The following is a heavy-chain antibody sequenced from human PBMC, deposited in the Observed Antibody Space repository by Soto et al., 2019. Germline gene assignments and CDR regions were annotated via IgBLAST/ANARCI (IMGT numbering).Heavy chain of an antibody. CDR3: ARLKTYDYVWGSYRHFDY. D-gene: IGHD3-16*02. V-gene: IGHV5-51*01. CDR2: IYPGDSDT. CDR1: GYSFTSYW. J-gene: IGHJ4*02. Sequence: GESLKISCKGSGYSFTSYWIGWVRQMPGKGLEWMGIIYPGDSDTRYSPSFQGQVTISADKSISTAYLQWSSLKASDTAMYYCARLKTYDYVWGSYRHFDYWGQGTLVTVSS.